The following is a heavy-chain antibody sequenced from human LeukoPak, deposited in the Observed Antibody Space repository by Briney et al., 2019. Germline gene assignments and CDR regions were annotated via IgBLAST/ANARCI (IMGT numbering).Heavy chain of an antibody. CDR1: GGSFSGYY. Sequence: SETLSLTCAVYGGSFSGYYWSWIRQPPGKGLEWIGEINHSGSTNYNPSLKSRVTISVDTSKNQFSLKLSSVTAADTAVYYCARANAVEDVWGQGTTVTVSS. CDR3: ARANAVEDV. J-gene: IGHJ6*02. V-gene: IGHV4-34*01. CDR2: INHSGST.